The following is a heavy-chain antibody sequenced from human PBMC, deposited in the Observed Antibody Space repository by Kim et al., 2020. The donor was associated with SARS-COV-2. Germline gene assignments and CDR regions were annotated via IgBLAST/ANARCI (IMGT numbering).Heavy chain of an antibody. Sequence: DSVKGRFTISRDNSKNTLYLQMNSLRAEDTAVYYCAKDRNTRRKLGYFDYWGQGTLVTVSS. CDR3: AKDRNTRRKLGYFDY. V-gene: IGHV3-30*02. J-gene: IGHJ4*02. D-gene: IGHD2-2*01.